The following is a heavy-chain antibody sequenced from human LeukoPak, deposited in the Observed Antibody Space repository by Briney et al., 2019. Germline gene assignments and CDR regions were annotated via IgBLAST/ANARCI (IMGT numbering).Heavy chain of an antibody. Sequence: SETLSLTCTVSGDSISSSSYYWGWIRQPPGKGLEWIGSIYYSGNTYYNPSLKSRVTISVDTSKNQFSLKLSSVTAADTAVYYCASGGEDCSSGSCYSLGYWGQGTLVTVSS. CDR3: ASGGEDCSSGSCYSLGY. D-gene: IGHD2-15*01. V-gene: IGHV4-39*07. J-gene: IGHJ4*02. CDR2: IYYSGNT. CDR1: GDSISSSSYY.